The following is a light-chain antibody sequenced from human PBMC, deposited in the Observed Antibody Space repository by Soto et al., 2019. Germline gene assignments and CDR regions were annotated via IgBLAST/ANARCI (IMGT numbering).Light chain of an antibody. CDR1: SIDVGGYDY. CDR2: KAS. V-gene: IGLV2-14*01. CDR3: SSYTSGSTLYV. J-gene: IGLJ1*01. Sequence: QSVLTQPASVSGSPGQSITSSCTGTSIDVGGYDYVSWYQQHPGKAPRLMIYKASNRPSGVSHRFSGSRSGNTASLTISGLQAEDEADYYCSSYTSGSTLYVFXTGTKVTVL.